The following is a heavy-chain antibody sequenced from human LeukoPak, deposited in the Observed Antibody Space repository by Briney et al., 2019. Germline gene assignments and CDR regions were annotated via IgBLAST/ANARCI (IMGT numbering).Heavy chain of an antibody. V-gene: IGHV1-8*01. CDR3: ARDYGGNSGWFDP. J-gene: IGHJ5*02. CDR1: GYTFTNYD. Sequence: ASVKVSCKASGYTFTNYDLNWVRQATGQGPEWIGWMNPNSGNTGYAQKFQGRVTPTRSTSISTAYMELRSLISEDTAVYYCARDYGGNSGWFDPWGQGTLVTVSS. D-gene: IGHD4-23*01. CDR2: MNPNSGNT.